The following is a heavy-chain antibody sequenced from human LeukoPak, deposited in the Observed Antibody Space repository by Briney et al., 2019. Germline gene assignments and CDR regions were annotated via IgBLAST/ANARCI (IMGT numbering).Heavy chain of an antibody. CDR3: ARDLLDTAMVTFYDSSGYYSE. D-gene: IGHD3-22*01. J-gene: IGHJ4*02. V-gene: IGHV4-34*01. CDR2: INHSGST. Sequence: SETLSLTCAVYGGSFSGYYWSWIRQPPGKGLEWIGEINHSGSTNYNPSLKSRVTISVDTSKNQFSLKLSSVTAADTAVYYCARDLLDTAMVTFYDSSGYYSEWGQGTLVTVSS. CDR1: GGSFSGYY.